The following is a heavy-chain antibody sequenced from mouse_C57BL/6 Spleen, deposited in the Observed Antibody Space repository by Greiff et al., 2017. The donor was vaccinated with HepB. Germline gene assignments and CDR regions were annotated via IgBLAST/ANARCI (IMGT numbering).Heavy chain of an antibody. Sequence: QVQLKQPGAELVRPGSSVKLSCKASGYTFTSYWMHWVKQRPIQGLEWIGNIDPSDSETHYNQKFKDKATLTVDKSSSTAYMQLSSLTSEDSAVYYCAREGSAYAMDYWGQGTSVTVSS. V-gene: IGHV1-52*01. J-gene: IGHJ4*01. CDR1: GYTFTSYW. CDR3: AREGSAYAMDY. CDR2: IDPSDSET.